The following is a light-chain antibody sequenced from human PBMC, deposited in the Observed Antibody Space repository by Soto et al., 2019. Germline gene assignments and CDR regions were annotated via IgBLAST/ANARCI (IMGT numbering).Light chain of an antibody. CDR3: QQSLTTPYT. J-gene: IGKJ2*01. V-gene: IGKV1-39*01. Sequence: DIQMTQSPSSLSASVGDRVTITCRASQTIDMYVNLFQQKPGKAPKPLIYTTSSLQSGVPPRFSGSGSETDFTLTTIRLQPEDSATDYCQQSLTTPYTFGKGTKLEIK. CDR1: QTIDMY. CDR2: TTS.